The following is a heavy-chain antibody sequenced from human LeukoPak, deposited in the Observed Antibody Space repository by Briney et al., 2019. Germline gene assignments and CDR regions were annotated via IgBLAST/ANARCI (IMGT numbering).Heavy chain of an antibody. CDR1: GFTFSSYE. D-gene: IGHD6-19*01. Sequence: GGSLRLSCAAPGFTFSSYEMNWVRRAPGKGREWVSYITTSGDSLYYADSVKGRFIISRDNARNSLSLQMNSLRAEDTAIYYCARMAVAGQYNDYWGQGTLVTVSS. CDR3: ARMAVAGQYNDY. J-gene: IGHJ4*02. V-gene: IGHV3-48*03. CDR2: ITTSGDSL.